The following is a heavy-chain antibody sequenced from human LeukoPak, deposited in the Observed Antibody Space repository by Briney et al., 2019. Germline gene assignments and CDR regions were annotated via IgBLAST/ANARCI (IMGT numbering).Heavy chain of an antibody. Sequence: PSETLSLSCTVSGGSISNSYWNWIRQPPGKGLEWIGYIYYSGTTKYNPSLRSRVTISVDTSKNQFPLRLMSVTAADTAVYYCARGFDSKSTYFDYWGQGTLVTVSS. J-gene: IGHJ4*02. V-gene: IGHV4-59*01. D-gene: IGHD5-12*01. CDR1: GGSISNSY. CDR2: IYYSGTT. CDR3: ARGFDSKSTYFDY.